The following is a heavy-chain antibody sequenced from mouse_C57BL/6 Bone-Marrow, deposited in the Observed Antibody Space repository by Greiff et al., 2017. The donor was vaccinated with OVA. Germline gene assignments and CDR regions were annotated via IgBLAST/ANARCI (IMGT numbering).Heavy chain of an antibody. Sequence: VQLQQSGPELVKPGASVKISCKASGYAFSSSWMNWVKQRPGKGLEWIGRIYPGDGDTNYNGKFKGKATLTADKSSSTAYMQLSSLTSEDSAVYFCARHEDGYYASCYDCWCQGTTLTVSS. V-gene: IGHV1-82*01. CDR2: IYPGDGDT. CDR3: ARHEDGYYASCYDC. CDR1: GYAFSSSW. D-gene: IGHD2-3*01. J-gene: IGHJ2*01.